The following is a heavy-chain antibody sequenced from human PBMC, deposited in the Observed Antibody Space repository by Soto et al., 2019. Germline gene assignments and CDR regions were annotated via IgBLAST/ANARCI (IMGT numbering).Heavy chain of an antibody. J-gene: IGHJ6*02. D-gene: IGHD1-26*01. CDR3: ARDQGSGSYYIYYYYGMDV. Sequence: GGSLRLSCAASGFTFSSYSMNWVRQAPGKGLEWVSSISSSSSYMYYADSVKGRFTISRDNAKNSLYLQMNSLRAEDTAVYYCARDQGSGSYYIYYYYGMDVWGQGTTVTVSS. CDR2: ISSSSSYM. CDR1: GFTFSSYS. V-gene: IGHV3-21*01.